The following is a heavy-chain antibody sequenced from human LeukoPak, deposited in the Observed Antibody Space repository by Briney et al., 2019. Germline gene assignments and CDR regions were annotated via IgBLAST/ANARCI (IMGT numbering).Heavy chain of an antibody. D-gene: IGHD3-22*01. CDR2: IYSGGYT. V-gene: IGHV3-53*05. J-gene: IGHJ3*02. CDR1: GFIISTDY. CDR3: AKDIDSSGYYNAFDI. Sequence: GGSLRLSCAASGFIISTDYMSWVRQAPGKGLEWVSVIYSGGYTNYPDSVKGRFTISRDNAKNSLYLQMNSLRAEDMALYYCAKDIDSSGYYNAFDIWGQGTMVTVSS.